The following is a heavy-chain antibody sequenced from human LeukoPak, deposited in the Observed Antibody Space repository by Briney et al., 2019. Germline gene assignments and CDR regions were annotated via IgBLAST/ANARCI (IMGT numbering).Heavy chain of an antibody. V-gene: IGHV4-61*02. CDR3: ARELYSSSWSYGFDY. CDR1: GGSISRGGYY. CDR2: IYTSGST. D-gene: IGHD6-13*01. J-gene: IGHJ4*02. Sequence: PSETLSLTCTVSGGSISRGGYYWSWIRQPAGKGLEWIGRIYTSGSTNYNSSLKSRVTISADTSKNQFSLKLSSVTAADTAVYYCARELYSSSWSYGFDYWGQGTLVTVSS.